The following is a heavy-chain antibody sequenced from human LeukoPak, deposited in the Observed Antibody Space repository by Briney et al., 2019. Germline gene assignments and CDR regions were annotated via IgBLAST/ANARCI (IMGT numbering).Heavy chain of an antibody. V-gene: IGHV4-30-2*01. D-gene: IGHD1-1*01. CDR3: ARVGYSGPPQENWYFDL. J-gene: IGHJ2*01. CDR2: IYHSGST. CDR1: GGSISSGGYS. Sequence: PSETLSLTCAVSGGSISSGGYSWSWIRQPPGKGLEWIGYIYHSGSTYYNPSLKSRVTISVDRSKNQFSLKLSSVTAADTAVYYCARVGYSGPPQENWYFDLWGRGTLVTVSS.